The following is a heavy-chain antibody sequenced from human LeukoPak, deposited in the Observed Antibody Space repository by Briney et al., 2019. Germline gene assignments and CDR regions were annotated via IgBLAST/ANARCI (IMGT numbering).Heavy chain of an antibody. Sequence: PSETLSLTCAVSGVSISSSNWWSWVRQPPGKGLEWIGEIYHSGSTNYNPSLKSRVTISVDTSKNQFSLKLSSVTAADTAVYYCARGRDTSYYYYGMDVWGQGTTVTVSS. CDR2: IYHSGST. CDR1: GVSISSSNW. J-gene: IGHJ6*02. V-gene: IGHV4-4*02. D-gene: IGHD2-2*01. CDR3: ARGRDTSYYYYGMDV.